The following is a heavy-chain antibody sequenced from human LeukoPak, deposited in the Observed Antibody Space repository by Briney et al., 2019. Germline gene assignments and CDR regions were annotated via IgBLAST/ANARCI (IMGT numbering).Heavy chain of an antibody. CDR2: IIPIFGTA. CDR1: GYTFTSYG. D-gene: IGHD3-22*01. Sequence: SVTVSCTASGYTFTSYGISWVRQAPGQGLEWMGGIIPIFGTANYAQKFQGRVTITADESTSTAYMELSSLRSEDTAVYYCARDEDSSGYYHFDYWGQGTLVTVSS. CDR3: ARDEDSSGYYHFDY. V-gene: IGHV1-69*13. J-gene: IGHJ4*02.